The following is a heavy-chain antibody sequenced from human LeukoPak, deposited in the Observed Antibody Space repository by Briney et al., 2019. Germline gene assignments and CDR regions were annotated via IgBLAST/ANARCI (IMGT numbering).Heavy chain of an antibody. CDR1: GVTISCCG. V-gene: IGHV3-30*02. J-gene: IGHJ4*02. CDR2: IRYDGGNQ. Sequence: PGGSLRLSWAASGVTISCCGMHWVRQAPGKGLEWLAFIRYDGGNQYYADSVKGRFTISRDNYKNTLSLQMNSLRVEDMAVYYCAKDGDDGVESWGQGTLVTVSS. CDR3: AKDGDDGVES. D-gene: IGHD7-27*01.